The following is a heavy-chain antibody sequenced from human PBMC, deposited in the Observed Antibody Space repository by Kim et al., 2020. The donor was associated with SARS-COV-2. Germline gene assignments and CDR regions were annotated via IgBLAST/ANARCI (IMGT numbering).Heavy chain of an antibody. CDR3: ARDGGSGWSPSYYFDN. V-gene: IGHV3-30*07. J-gene: IGHJ4*02. Sequence: DPVTGRLPLSRDTSKNRLYLQMSSLRVEDTAVYYCARDGGSGWSPSYYFDNWGQGTLVTVSS. D-gene: IGHD6-19*01.